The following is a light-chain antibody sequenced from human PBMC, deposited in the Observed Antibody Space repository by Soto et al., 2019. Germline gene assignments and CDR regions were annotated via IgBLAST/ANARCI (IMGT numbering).Light chain of an antibody. V-gene: IGKV1-9*01. CDR1: HPISNY. CDR2: SAS. CDR3: QQYNSSPLT. Sequence: SPCYMSTSAGDTVPITSPTSHPISNYLAWYQQKPGKAPELLIYSASTLQSGVPSRFSGSGSGTEFSLTIRTLQPEDFAAYYCQQYNSSPLTFGGGTKVDIK. J-gene: IGKJ4*01.